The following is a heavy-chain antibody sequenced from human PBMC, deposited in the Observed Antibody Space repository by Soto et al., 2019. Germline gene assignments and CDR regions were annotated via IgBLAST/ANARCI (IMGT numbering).Heavy chain of an antibody. CDR3: ARGGGVGVAGSAAFDM. Sequence: QLHLVQSGAVVKKPGASVTVSCSASGYPVTAYYMHWVRQAPGRGLEWMGGINPATGAAKYTQTFKGRVTMTRDTSTSTAFMELSGLTSEDTAVFYWARGGGVGVAGSAAFDMWGQGTLVTVSS. CDR1: GYPVTAYY. V-gene: IGHV1-2*02. J-gene: IGHJ3*02. CDR2: INPATGAA. D-gene: IGHD3-3*01.